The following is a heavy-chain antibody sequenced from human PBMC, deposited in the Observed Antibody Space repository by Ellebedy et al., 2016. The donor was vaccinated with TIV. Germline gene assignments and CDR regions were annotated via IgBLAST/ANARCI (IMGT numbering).Heavy chain of an antibody. J-gene: IGHJ3*02. CDR2: ISAYNGNT. Sequence: ASVKVSXKASGYTFTSYGISWVRQAPGQGLEWMGWISAYNGNTNYAQKLQGRVTMTTDTSTSTAYMELRSLRSDDTAVYYCARDDRFGPGSSYQLLRSDAFDIWGQGTMVTVSS. V-gene: IGHV1-18*01. CDR3: ARDDRFGPGSSYQLLRSDAFDI. CDR1: GYTFTSYG. D-gene: IGHD2-2*01.